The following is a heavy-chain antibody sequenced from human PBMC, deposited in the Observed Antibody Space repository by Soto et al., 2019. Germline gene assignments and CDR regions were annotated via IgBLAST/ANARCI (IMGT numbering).Heavy chain of an antibody. CDR2: MSYDGSEK. J-gene: IGHJ4*02. Sequence: QVRLVESGGGVVRPGTSRRLSCTASGFTLSSYGMHWVRQAPGKGLEWVALMSYDGSEKHYADSVKGRFTDSRDNSKNTMFSEMNRLRVEDTAVYYCATVGSGWYGGWFKDWGQGPLVTVSS. D-gene: IGHD6-13*01. CDR1: GFTLSSYG. CDR3: ATVGSGWYGGWFKD. V-gene: IGHV3-30*03.